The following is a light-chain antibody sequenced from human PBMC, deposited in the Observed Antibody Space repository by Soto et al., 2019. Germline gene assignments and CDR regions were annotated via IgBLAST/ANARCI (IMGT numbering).Light chain of an antibody. J-gene: IGLJ1*01. CDR2: EVT. Sequence: QSVLTHSASLSASPGHSITLSCTGTSIDFVAYDYVSWYQNHPGKAPKLIIYEVTNRPSGVSNRFSGSKSGNTASLTISGLQAEDEADYYCNSYTRSTKYVFGTGTKVTVL. CDR3: NSYTRSTKYV. CDR1: SIDFVAYDY. V-gene: IGLV2-14*01.